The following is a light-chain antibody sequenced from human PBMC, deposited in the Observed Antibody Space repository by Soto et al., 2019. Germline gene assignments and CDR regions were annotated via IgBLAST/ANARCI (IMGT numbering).Light chain of an antibody. CDR3: CSYAGTYSPV. J-gene: IGLJ2*01. CDR1: SSDVGAYNF. CDR2: DVS. Sequence: QSVLTQPPPVSGSPGQSVTISCTGTSSDVGAYNFVSWYQQYPGKAPKLIIFDVSARPSGVPDRFSGSKSGNTASLTISGLQADDEADYYCCSYAGTYSPVLGGGTKLTVL. V-gene: IGLV2-11*01.